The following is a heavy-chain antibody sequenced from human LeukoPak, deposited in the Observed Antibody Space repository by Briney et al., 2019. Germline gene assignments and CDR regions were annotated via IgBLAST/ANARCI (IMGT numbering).Heavy chain of an antibody. J-gene: IGHJ5*02. CDR1: GYSFPIYW. CDR3: ARHVLYSYGPQWWFDP. CDR2: IDPSDSYT. Sequence: GESLRISCKGSGYSFPIYWITWVRQMPGKGLEWMGRIDPSDSYTNYSPSFQGHVTISADKSSSTAYLQWSSLEASDTATYYCARHVLYSYGPQWWFDPWGQGTLVTVSS. V-gene: IGHV5-10-1*01. D-gene: IGHD5-18*01.